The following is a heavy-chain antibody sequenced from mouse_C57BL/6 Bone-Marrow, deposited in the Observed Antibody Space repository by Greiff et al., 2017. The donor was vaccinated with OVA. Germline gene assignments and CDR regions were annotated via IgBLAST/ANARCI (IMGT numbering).Heavy chain of an antibody. D-gene: IGHD4-1*01. J-gene: IGHJ3*01. CDR2: INPSSGYT. V-gene: IGHV1-7*01. Sequence: QVHVKQSGAELAKPGASVKLSCKASGYTFTSYWMHWVKQRPGQGLEWIGYINPSSGYTKYNQKFKDKATLTADKSSSTAYMQLSSLTYEDSAVYYCARSSANWDVAWFAYWGQGTLVTVSA. CDR1: GYTFTSYW. CDR3: ARSSANWDVAWFAY.